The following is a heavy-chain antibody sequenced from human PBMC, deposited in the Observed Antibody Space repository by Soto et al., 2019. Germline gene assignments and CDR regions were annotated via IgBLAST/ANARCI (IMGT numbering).Heavy chain of an antibody. V-gene: IGHV3-30-3*01. J-gene: IGHJ5*02. Sequence: GGSMRISCAASGFTFSTFAWHWVRQAPGEGLEWVALISHDGRIEKYADSVKGRFTISRDNSKNTLYMQMDSLRLEDTGVYYCARDGLPDDFRSGGYWFDPWGQGTQVTVYS. CDR3: ARDGLPDDFRSGGYWFDP. CDR1: GFTFSTFA. CDR2: ISHDGRIE. D-gene: IGHD3-3*01.